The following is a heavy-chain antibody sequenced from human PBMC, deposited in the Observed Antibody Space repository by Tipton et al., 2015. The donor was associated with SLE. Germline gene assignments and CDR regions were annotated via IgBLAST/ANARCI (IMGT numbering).Heavy chain of an antibody. J-gene: IGHJ4*02. Sequence: SLRLSCAASGFTFSSFAMHWVRQAPGKGLEWVALISYDGTNEYYADSVKGRFTISRDNSKNTLSLQMNSLRAEDTAVYYCARGYGGDSDDFDFWGQGTLVTVSS. CDR1: GFTFSSFA. CDR2: ISYDGTNE. D-gene: IGHD4-23*01. V-gene: IGHV3-30*04. CDR3: ARGYGGDSDDFDF.